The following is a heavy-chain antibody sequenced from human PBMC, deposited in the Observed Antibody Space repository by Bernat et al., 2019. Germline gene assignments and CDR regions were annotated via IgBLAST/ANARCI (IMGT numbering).Heavy chain of an antibody. CDR1: GFTFSSYA. V-gene: IGHV3-48*01. CDR3: ARVSMTTVNGMDV. Sequence: EVQLLESGGGLVQPGGSLRLSCAASGFTFSSYAMTWVRQAPGKGLEWVSYISSRSSNIYYADSVKGRFTISRDNAKNSLYLQLNSLRAEDTAVYYCARVSMTTVNGMDVWGQGTTVTVSS. J-gene: IGHJ6*02. D-gene: IGHD4-17*01. CDR2: ISSRSSNI.